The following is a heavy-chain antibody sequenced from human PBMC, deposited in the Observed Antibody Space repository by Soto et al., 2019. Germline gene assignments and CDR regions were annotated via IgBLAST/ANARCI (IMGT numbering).Heavy chain of an antibody. J-gene: IGHJ3*02. V-gene: IGHV1-58*01. D-gene: IGHD1-26*01. Sequence: QMELVQSGPEVKKPGTSVKVSCKASGFTFTSSAVQWVRQARGQRLEWIGWIVVGSGNTNYAQKFQERVTITRDMSTSTAYLELSSLRSEDTAVYYCAAEWELSDAFDIWGQGTMVTVSS. CDR2: IVVGSGNT. CDR3: AAEWELSDAFDI. CDR1: GFTFTSSA.